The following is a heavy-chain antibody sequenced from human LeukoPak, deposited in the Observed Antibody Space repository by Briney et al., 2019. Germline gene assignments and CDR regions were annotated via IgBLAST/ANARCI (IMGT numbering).Heavy chain of an antibody. CDR2: INHSGST. Sequence: SPSETLSLTCAVYGGSFSGYYWSWIRQPPGKGLEWIGEINHSGSTNYNPSLKSRVTISVDTSKNQFSLKLSSVTAADTAVYYCARTLRLTWFDPWGQGTLVTVSS. D-gene: IGHD4/OR15-4a*01. J-gene: IGHJ5*02. CDR1: GGSFSGYY. CDR3: ARTLRLTWFDP. V-gene: IGHV4-34*01.